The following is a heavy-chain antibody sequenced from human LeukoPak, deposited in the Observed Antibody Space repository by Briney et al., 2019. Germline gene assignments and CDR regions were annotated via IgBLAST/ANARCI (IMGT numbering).Heavy chain of an antibody. V-gene: IGHV3-23*01. CDR3: ARESVTPTAGWFDP. CDR1: GFTFSSYA. CDR2: ISGSGGST. D-gene: IGHD4-17*01. Sequence: GGSLRLSCAASGFTFSSYAMSWVRQAPGKGLEWVSAISGSGGSTYYADSVKGRFTISRDNAKNSLYLQMNSLRAEDTAVYYCARESVTPTAGWFDPWGQGTLVTVSS. J-gene: IGHJ5*02.